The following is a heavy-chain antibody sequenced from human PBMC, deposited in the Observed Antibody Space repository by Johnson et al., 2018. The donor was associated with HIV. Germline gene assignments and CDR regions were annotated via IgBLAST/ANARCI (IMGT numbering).Heavy chain of an antibody. CDR2: IYSGGTT. CDR1: GFNVSSNY. CDR3: TRDPFPRFYAFDL. J-gene: IGHJ3*01. Sequence: VQLVESGGALVQSGGSLRLSCAASGFNVSSNYMSWVRQAPGKGLEWVSLIYSGGTTYYTDPVKGRFTISRDNSKNTLYLQMNSLRDEDTAAYYCTRDPFPRFYAFDLWGQGTMVTVSS. V-gene: IGHV3-66*01.